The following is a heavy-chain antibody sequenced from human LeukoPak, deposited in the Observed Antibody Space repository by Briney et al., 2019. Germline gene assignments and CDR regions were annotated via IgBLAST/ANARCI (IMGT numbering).Heavy chain of an antibody. CDR3: ARPEVGGNDY. CDR1: GIAVGSDY. Sequence: GGSLRLSCAASGIAVGSDYMTWVRQAPGKGLEWVSVIYSGGSTYYADSVKGRFTISRDYSKNTLYLQMNSLRVGDTAVYYCARPEVGGNDYWGQGTLVTVSS. CDR2: IYSGGST. V-gene: IGHV3-66*04. J-gene: IGHJ4*02. D-gene: IGHD1-26*01.